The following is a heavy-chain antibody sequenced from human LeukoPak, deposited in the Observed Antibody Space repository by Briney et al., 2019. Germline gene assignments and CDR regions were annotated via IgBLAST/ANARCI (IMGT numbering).Heavy chain of an antibody. CDR1: GLIVSGDY. Sequence: GSLRLSCAASGLIVSGDYITWVRQAPGKGLEWVSVIYSGGITYYADSVRGRFTISRDNSKNIWYLQMNSLRAEDTAVYYCARASSDGVVPAATSFDCWGQGTLVTVSS. CDR3: ARASSDGVVPAATSFDC. V-gene: IGHV3-66*01. CDR2: IYSGGIT. J-gene: IGHJ4*02. D-gene: IGHD2-2*01.